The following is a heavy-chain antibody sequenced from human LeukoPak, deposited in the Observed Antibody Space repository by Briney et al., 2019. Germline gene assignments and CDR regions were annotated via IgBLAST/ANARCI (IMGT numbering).Heavy chain of an antibody. J-gene: IGHJ6*02. Sequence: GGSLRLSCAASGFTLSRAWMSWVRQAPGKGLEWVGRIKSKSDYGTTEYAAPVEGRFIISRDDSKNTLFLQMNSLKTEDTAIYYCTRVTAYYYYGMDVWGQGTTVTVSS. CDR1: GFTLSRAW. D-gene: IGHD2-21*02. CDR3: TRVTAYYYYGMDV. V-gene: IGHV3-15*01. CDR2: IKSKSDYGTT.